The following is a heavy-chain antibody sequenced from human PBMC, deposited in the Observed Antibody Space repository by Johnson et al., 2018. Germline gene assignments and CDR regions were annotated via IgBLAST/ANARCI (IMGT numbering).Heavy chain of an antibody. V-gene: IGHV3-33*05. Sequence: VQLVESGGGVVQPGRSLRLSCAAPGFIFSSYGMHWVRQAPGKGLEWVALISYDGSNKYYVDSVKGRFTISRDNSQNTLHLQMTRLRAADTAVYYCASSQSAYYCDSVGAEYFQHWGQGTLVTVSS. CDR3: ASSQSAYYCDSVGAEYFQH. D-gene: IGHD4-17*01. CDR2: ISYDGSNK. J-gene: IGHJ1*01. CDR1: GFIFSSYG.